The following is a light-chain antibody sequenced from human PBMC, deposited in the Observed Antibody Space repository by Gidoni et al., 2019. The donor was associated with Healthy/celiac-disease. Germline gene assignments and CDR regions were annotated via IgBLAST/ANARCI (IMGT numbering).Light chain of an antibody. CDR3: QQYGSSPR. V-gene: IGKV3-20*01. CDR1: QSVSSSY. Sequence: EMVLTQYPGTLSWSPGERATLSCRASQSVSSSYLAWYQQKPGQAPRLLIYGASSRATGIPDRVSGSGSGTDFTLTISRLEPEDFAVYYCQQYGSSPRFGPGTKVDIK. J-gene: IGKJ3*01. CDR2: GAS.